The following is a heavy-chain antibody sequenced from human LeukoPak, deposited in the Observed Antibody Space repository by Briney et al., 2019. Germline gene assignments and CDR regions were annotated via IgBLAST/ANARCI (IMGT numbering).Heavy chain of an antibody. J-gene: IGHJ4*02. CDR3: ARDSFFDY. CDR1: GFTFSSYA. V-gene: IGHV3-53*01. CDR2: IYSGGST. Sequence: GGSLRLSCAASGFTFSSYAMSWVRQAPGKGLEWVSVIYSGGSTYYADSVKGRFTISRDNSKNTLYLQMNSLRAEDTAVYYCARDSFFDYWGQGTLVTVSS.